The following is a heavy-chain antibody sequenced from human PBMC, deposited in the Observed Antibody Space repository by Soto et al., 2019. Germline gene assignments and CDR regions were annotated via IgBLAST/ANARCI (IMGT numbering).Heavy chain of an antibody. CDR1: GYTFTSYA. CDR3: ARGDCWLFDY. V-gene: IGHV1-3*05. Sequence: QVQLVQSGAEEKKPGASVKVSCKASGYTFTSYAIHWVRQAPGQRLEWMGWINAGNGNTKYSQKFQGTATITRDTSASTAYMDLSSLKSEATAVYYWARGDCWLFDYRGQGTLVTASS. J-gene: IGHJ4*02. CDR2: INAGNGNT. D-gene: IGHD2-21*02.